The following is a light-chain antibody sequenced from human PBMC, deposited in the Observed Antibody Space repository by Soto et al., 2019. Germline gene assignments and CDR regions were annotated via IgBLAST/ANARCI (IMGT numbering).Light chain of an antibody. CDR2: ANS. CDR1: SSNIGAGYD. Sequence: QSALTQPPSVSGAPGQRVTISCTGSSSNIGAGYDVHWYQQLPGTAPKLLIYANSNRPSGVPERFSGSKSGTSASLAITGLQAEAEADYYCQSFEVFGTGTKVTVL. CDR3: QSFEV. J-gene: IGLJ1*01. V-gene: IGLV1-40*01.